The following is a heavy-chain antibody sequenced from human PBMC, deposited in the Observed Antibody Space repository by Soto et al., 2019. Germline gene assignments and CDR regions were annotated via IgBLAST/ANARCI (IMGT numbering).Heavy chain of an antibody. J-gene: IGHJ4*02. V-gene: IGHV1-18*01. CDR1: GYSFMKYG. Sequence: ASVKVSCKGFGYSFMKYGINWVRQAPGQGLEWVGWISPYSGYTHSAQKFHGRLTLTTDTAASTAYMELRILRSADTAPYYCVREASILIPAAQPSRFDSWGQGTLVTVSS. CDR3: VREASILIPAAQPSRFDS. CDR2: ISPYSGYT. D-gene: IGHD2-2*01.